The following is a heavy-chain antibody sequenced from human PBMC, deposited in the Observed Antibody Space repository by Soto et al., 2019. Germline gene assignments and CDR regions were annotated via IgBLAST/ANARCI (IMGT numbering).Heavy chain of an antibody. D-gene: IGHD2-21*02. V-gene: IGHV4-30-4*01. CDR3: ARDGDNGGNSWFDP. Sequence: SETLVLTCTVSGGSISSGDYYWSWIRQPPGKGLEWIGYIYYSGSTYYNPSLKSRVTISVDTSRNQFSLKLSSVTAADTAVYYCARDGDNGGNSWFDPWGQGTLVTVSS. CDR2: IYYSGST. CDR1: GGSISSGDYY. J-gene: IGHJ5*02.